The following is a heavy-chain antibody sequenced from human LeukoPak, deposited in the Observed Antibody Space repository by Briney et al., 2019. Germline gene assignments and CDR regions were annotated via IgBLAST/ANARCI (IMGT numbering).Heavy chain of an antibody. CDR1: GYSLSSNG. V-gene: IGHV1-18*01. D-gene: IGHD4-11*01. CDR2: ISDYSGNT. CDR3: AREGATDYYFDP. J-gene: IGHJ4*02. Sequence: ASVKVSCKASGYSLSSNGISWARQAPGQGREWMGWISDYSGNTKYAQNFQDRVTLTTDRSTNTAYMELRSLRSDDTAVYYCAREGATDYYFDPWGQGTLVTVSS.